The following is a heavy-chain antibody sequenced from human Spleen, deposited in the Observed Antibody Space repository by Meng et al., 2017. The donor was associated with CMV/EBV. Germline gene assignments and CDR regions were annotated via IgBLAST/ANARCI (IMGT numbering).Heavy chain of an antibody. CDR2: IIPILGIA. V-gene: IGHV1-69*10. D-gene: IGHD3-22*01. CDR3: ARGYYYDSSGYYSLDY. Sequence: GGTFSSYAISWVRQAPGQGLEWMGGIIPILGIANYARKFQGRVTITADKSTSTAYMELSSLRSEDTAVYYCARGYYYDSSGYYSLDYWGQGTLVTVSS. CDR1: GGTFSSYA. J-gene: IGHJ4*02.